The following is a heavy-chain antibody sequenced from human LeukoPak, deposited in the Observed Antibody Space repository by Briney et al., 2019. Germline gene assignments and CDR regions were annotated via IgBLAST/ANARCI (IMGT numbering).Heavy chain of an antibody. CDR1: GFTFRDYG. Sequence: GGSLRLSCTASGFTFRDYGLSWVRQTPGKGLEWVGFIRSKAYGGTTEYAASVKGRFTISRDDSKSIAYLQMNSLKTEDTAVYYCTGSFGELSFFDYWGQGTLVTVSS. CDR3: TGSFGELSFFDY. CDR2: IRSKAYGGTT. D-gene: IGHD3-10*01. J-gene: IGHJ4*02. V-gene: IGHV3-49*04.